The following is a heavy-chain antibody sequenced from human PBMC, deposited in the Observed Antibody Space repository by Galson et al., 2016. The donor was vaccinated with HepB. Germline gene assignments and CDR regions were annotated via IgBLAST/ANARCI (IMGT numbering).Heavy chain of an antibody. CDR1: GYTFTGYY. CDR3: ATDTGDGGFDP. D-gene: IGHD7-27*01. J-gene: IGHJ5*02. V-gene: IGHV1-2*02. CDR2: INPNSGGT. Sequence: SVKVSCKASGYTFTGYYMHWVRQAPGQGLEWMGWINPNSGGTNYAQKFQGRVTMTRDTSISTAHMEPGRLRSDDTAVYYCATDTGDGGFDPWGQGTLVTVSS.